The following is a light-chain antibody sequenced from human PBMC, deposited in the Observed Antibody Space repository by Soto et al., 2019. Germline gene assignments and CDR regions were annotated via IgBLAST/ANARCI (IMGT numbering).Light chain of an antibody. CDR3: SSYTSSSAV. V-gene: IGLV2-14*01. J-gene: IGLJ7*01. CDR2: DVS. CDR1: SSDVGGYNY. Sequence: QSALTQPASVSGSPGQSITISCTGTSSDVGGYNYVSWYQQHPGKAPKLMIYDVSNRPSGVSTRFSGSKSGNTASLTLSGLQAEDAADYYCSSYTSSSAVFGGGTQLTVL.